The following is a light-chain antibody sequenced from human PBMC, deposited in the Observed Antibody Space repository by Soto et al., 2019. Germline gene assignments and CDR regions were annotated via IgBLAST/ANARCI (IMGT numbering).Light chain of an antibody. CDR2: SDD. V-gene: IGLV1-36*01. CDR3: AVWDDSLNGPV. CDR1: SSNIRSNA. Sequence: QSVLTPPPSVSEAPGQRVTISCSGSSSNIRSNAVSWYQQLPGKTPKLLIYSDDLLSSGVSDRFSASKSGTSASLAISGLQSEDEADSYCAVWDDSLNGPVFGGGTKLTVL. J-gene: IGLJ2*01.